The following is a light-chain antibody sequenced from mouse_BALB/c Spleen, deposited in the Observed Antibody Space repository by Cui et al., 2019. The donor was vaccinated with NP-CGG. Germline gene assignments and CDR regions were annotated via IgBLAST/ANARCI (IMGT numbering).Light chain of an antibody. CDR2: GTN. V-gene: IGLV1*01. Sequence: QAVVTQESALTTSPGETVTLTCRSITGTVTTTNYANWVQEKPDHLFTGLIGGTNNRAPGVPARFSSSLIGDKAALTITGAQTEDEAIYFCALWYSNHWVFGGGTKLTVL. J-gene: IGLJ1*01. CDR1: TGTVTTTNY. CDR3: ALWYSNHWV.